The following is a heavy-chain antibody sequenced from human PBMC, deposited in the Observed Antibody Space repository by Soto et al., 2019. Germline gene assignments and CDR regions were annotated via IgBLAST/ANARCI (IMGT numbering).Heavy chain of an antibody. J-gene: IGHJ6*02. CDR2: INAGSGNT. CDR1: GYTFTDYT. Sequence: QVQLVQSGAEGKKPGASVKVSCKASGYTFTDYTIHWVRQAPGQRLEWMAWINAGSGNTKHSQRLQGRVTINRDTSASTVYMELSSLKSEDTAVYYCASRPFNYYYYAMDVWGQGTTVTVSS. V-gene: IGHV1-3*01. CDR3: ASRPFNYYYYAMDV.